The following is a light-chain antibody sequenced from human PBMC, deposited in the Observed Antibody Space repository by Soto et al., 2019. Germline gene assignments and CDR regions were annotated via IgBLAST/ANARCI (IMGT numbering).Light chain of an antibody. Sequence: DIQMTQSPSTLSASVGDRVIITCRASQSISSWLAWYQQKPGKAPKLLIYKVSNFESGVPSRFSGSGSGTEFTLTTSRLQPDDFATYYCHQYNSYSTFGQGTKVEIK. CDR3: HQYNSYST. CDR2: KVS. J-gene: IGKJ1*01. CDR1: QSISSW. V-gene: IGKV1-5*03.